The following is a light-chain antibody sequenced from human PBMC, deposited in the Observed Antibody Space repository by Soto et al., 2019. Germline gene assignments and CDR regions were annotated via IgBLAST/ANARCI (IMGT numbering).Light chain of an antibody. CDR3: QRYGSSSCT. V-gene: IGKV3-20*01. Sequence: EIVLTQSPGTLSLSPGERATLSCRASQTVSNSYLAWYQQKPGQAPRLLIYGASSRATGIPDRFSGSGSGTDFTLTIGRLEPEDFAVYYWQRYGSSSCTFGQGTKVEIK. CDR2: GAS. J-gene: IGKJ1*01. CDR1: QTVSNSY.